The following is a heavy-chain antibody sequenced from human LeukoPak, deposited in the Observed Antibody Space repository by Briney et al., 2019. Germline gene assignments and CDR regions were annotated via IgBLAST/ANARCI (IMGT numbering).Heavy chain of an antibody. CDR3: VRGMRSGGSSPWDS. V-gene: IGHV4-31*03. CDR2: IFYNGNT. CDR1: GASINSSGYY. Sequence: SQTLSLTCTVSGASINSSGYYWSWIRQHPVKGLEWIGYIFYNGNTYYNPSVKSRVTISGDTSKNRFSLNLRSVTAADTAMYYCVRGMRSGGSSPWDSWGQGTLVTVSS. D-gene: IGHD2-15*01. J-gene: IGHJ4*02.